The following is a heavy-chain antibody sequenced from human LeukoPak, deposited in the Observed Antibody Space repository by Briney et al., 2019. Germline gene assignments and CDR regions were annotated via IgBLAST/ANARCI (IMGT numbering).Heavy chain of an antibody. Sequence: ETLSLTCAVYGGSFSGYYWSWIRQAPGKGLEWVSIIYRGGSTSYADSVKGRFTISRDISKNTVFLQMNSLRADDTAVYYCARDKSDFPFDAWGQGTLVTVSS. D-gene: IGHD3-3*01. V-gene: IGHV3-66*01. J-gene: IGHJ5*02. CDR3: ARDKSDFPFDA. CDR1: GGSFSGYY. CDR2: IYRGGST.